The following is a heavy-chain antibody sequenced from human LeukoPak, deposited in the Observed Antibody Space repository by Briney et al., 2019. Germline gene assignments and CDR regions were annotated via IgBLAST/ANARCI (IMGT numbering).Heavy chain of an antibody. J-gene: IGHJ4*02. CDR2: ISGSGGST. V-gene: IGHV3-23*01. CDR1: GFTFSSYA. D-gene: IGHD5-12*01. Sequence: PGGSLRLSCAASGFTFSSYAMSWVRQAPGKGLEWVSGISGSGGSTYYADSVKGRFTISRDISKNTLYLQMNSLRAEDTAVYYCAKDPSEWLRLIDYWGQGTLVTVSS. CDR3: AKDPSEWLRLIDY.